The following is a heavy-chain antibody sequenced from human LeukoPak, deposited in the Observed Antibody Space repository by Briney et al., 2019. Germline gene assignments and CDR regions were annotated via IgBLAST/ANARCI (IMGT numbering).Heavy chain of an antibody. J-gene: IGHJ5*02. Sequence: SETLSLTCTVSGGSISSYYWSWIRQPAGKGLEWIGRIYTSGSTNYNPSLKSRVTMSVDTSKNQFSLKPSSVTAADTAVYYCAREVPPFVVYSSSWYGWFDPWGQGTLVTVSS. CDR1: GGSISSYY. CDR3: AREVPPFVVYSSSWYGWFDP. D-gene: IGHD6-13*01. CDR2: IYTSGST. V-gene: IGHV4-4*07.